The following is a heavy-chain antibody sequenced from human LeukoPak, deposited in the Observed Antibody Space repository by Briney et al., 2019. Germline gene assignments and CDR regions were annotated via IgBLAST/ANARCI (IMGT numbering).Heavy chain of an antibody. CDR3: ARAWRYYDSSGYYSDAFDI. CDR1: GGSISSGYYY. J-gene: IGHJ3*02. CDR2: IYYSGST. D-gene: IGHD3-22*01. V-gene: IGHV4-39*07. Sequence: SETLSLTCTVSGGSISSGYYYWAWIRQPPGKGLEWIGSIYYSGSTYYNPSLKSRVTISVDTSKNQFSLKLSSVTAADTAVYYCARAWRYYDSSGYYSDAFDIWGQGTMVTVSS.